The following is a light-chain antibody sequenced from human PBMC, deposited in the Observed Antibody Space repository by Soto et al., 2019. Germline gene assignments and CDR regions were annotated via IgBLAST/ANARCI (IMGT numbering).Light chain of an antibody. CDR3: QQSYTFPFT. J-gene: IGKJ2*01. V-gene: IGKV1-39*01. Sequence: IQMTQSPSSLSASVGDRVTITCRASQPISNYLNWYQQKPGKATKFLISAASTLQSGVPSRFSGYGSGTDFTLAISSLHPDDFATYYCQQSYTFPFTFGQGTKLAIK. CDR1: QPISNY. CDR2: AAS.